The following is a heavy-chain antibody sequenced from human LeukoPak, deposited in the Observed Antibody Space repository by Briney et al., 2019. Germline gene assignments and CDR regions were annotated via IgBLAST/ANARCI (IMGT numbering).Heavy chain of an antibody. V-gene: IGHV3-30*03. CDR1: KFTFSHYG. CDR3: VRGNLRLPRSTPDC. CDR2: ISSDGSIK. Sequence: SGGSLRLSCTASKFTFSHYGMQWVRQAPGKGLEWVAVISSDGSIKVYADSVKGRFTISRDNAMNTLYLQMNSLRVEDTAVYYCVRGNLRLPRSTPDCWGQGTLVTVSS. J-gene: IGHJ4*02. D-gene: IGHD2-21*02.